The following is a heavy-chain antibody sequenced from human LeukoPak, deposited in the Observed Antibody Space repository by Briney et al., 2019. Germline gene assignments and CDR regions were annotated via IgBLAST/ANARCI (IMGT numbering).Heavy chain of an antibody. CDR2: IYYSGST. CDR3: ARDRQQLVRGDYFDY. D-gene: IGHD6-13*01. J-gene: IGHJ4*02. CDR1: GGSISSYH. V-gene: IGHV4-59*12. Sequence: SETLSLTCTVSGGSISSYHWSWIRQPPGKGLEWIGNIYYSGSTNYNPSLKSRVTISVDTSKNQFSLKLSSVTAADTAVYYCARDRQQLVRGDYFDYWGQGTLVTVSS.